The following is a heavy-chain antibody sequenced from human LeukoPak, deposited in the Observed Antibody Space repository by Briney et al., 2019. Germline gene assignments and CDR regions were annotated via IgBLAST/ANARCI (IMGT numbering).Heavy chain of an antibody. J-gene: IGHJ4*02. CDR2: IKSKTDGGTT. CDR3: AKSPLNLGYCSGGSCHYFDY. D-gene: IGHD2-15*01. Sequence: GGSLRLPCAASGFTFSNAWMSWVRQAPGKGLEWVGRIKSKTDGGTTDYAAPVRGRFTISRDDSKNTLYLQMNSLKTEDTAVYYCAKSPLNLGYCSGGSCHYFDYWGQGTLVTVSS. CDR1: GFTFSNAW. V-gene: IGHV3-15*01.